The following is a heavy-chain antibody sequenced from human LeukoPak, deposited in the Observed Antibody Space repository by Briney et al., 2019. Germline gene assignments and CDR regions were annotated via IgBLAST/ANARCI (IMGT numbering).Heavy chain of an antibody. V-gene: IGHV1-8*01. J-gene: IGHJ4*02. Sequence: GASVKVSCKASGYTFTSYDINWVRQATGQGLEWMGWMNPNSGNTGYAQKFQGRVTMTRNTSISTAYMELSSLRSEETAVYYCATLNYVDTAMDDWGQGTLVTVSS. D-gene: IGHD5-18*01. CDR3: ATLNYVDTAMDD. CDR1: GYTFTSYD. CDR2: MNPNSGNT.